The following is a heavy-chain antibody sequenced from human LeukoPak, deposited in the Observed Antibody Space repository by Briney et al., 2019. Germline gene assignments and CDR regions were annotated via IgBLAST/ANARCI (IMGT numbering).Heavy chain of an antibody. CDR3: VRDGYSYGFMLAFDI. V-gene: IGHV3-74*01. CDR1: GFTFSGYW. Sequence: GGSLRLSCAASGFTFSGYWMHWVRQAPGKGLVWVSRINSDGSSTSYADSVKGRFTITRDSAKNTLYLQMNSLRAEDTAVYYCVRDGYSYGFMLAFDIWGLGTRVTVSS. J-gene: IGHJ3*02. D-gene: IGHD5-18*01. CDR2: INSDGSST.